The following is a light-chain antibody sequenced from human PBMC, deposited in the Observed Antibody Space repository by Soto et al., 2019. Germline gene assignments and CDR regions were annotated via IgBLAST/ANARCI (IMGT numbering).Light chain of an antibody. CDR3: QQSFGAPRT. Sequence: DIQMTQSPSSLSASLGDRVTVTCRASQSISTYLNWFQQRPGKAPKLLIYGAYTLQDGVPSRFSGSGSETEFTLTISSLQPEDFATYYCQQSFGAPRTFGPGTRVDIK. V-gene: IGKV1-39*01. CDR1: QSISTY. J-gene: IGKJ1*01. CDR2: GAY.